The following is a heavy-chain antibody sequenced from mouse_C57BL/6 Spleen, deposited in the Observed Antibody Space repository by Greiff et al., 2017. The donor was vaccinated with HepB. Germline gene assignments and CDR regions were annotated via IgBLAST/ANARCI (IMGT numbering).Heavy chain of an antibody. J-gene: IGHJ1*03. V-gene: IGHV1-53*01. CDR2: INPSNGGT. Sequence: QVQLKQPGTELVKPGASVKLSCKASGYTFTSYWMHWVKQRPGQGLEWIGNINPSNGGTNYNEKFKSKATLTVDKSSSTAYMQLSSLTSEDSAVYYCARSEATMITTDWYFDVWGTGTTVTVSS. D-gene: IGHD2-4*01. CDR3: ARSEATMITTDWYFDV. CDR1: GYTFTSYW.